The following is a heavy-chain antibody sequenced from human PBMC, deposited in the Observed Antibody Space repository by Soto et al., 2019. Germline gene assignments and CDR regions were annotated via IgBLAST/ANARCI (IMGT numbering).Heavy chain of an antibody. Sequence: QPGGSLRLSCAASGFTFDDYAMHWVRQAPGKGLEWVSGISWNSGSIGYADSVKGRFTISRDNAKNSLYLQMNSLRAEDTALYYCAKGPLYYYDSSGYPNFDYWGQGTLVTVSS. D-gene: IGHD3-22*01. J-gene: IGHJ4*02. CDR2: ISWNSGSI. CDR3: AKGPLYYYDSSGYPNFDY. V-gene: IGHV3-9*01. CDR1: GFTFDDYA.